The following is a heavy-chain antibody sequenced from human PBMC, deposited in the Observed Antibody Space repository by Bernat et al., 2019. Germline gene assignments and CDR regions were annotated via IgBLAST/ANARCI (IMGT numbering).Heavy chain of an antibody. J-gene: IGHJ1*01. CDR1: GASIESFY. CDR3: ATQYGDNAEHFQH. CDR2: VYYTGST. D-gene: IGHD7-27*01. V-gene: IGHV4-59*08. Sequence: QVQLQESGPGLVKPSETLSLTCNVSGASIESFYWSWVRQPPGKGLEWLGLVYYTGSTKYNPSLKSRLSIALDPSKSQVSLRVKSVTAADTAVYYCATQYGDNAEHFQHWGQCTLVTVSS.